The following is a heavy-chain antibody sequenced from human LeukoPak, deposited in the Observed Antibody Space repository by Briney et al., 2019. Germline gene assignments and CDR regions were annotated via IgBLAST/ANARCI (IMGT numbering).Heavy chain of an antibody. CDR2: ISYDGGNK. J-gene: IGHJ4*02. D-gene: IGHD6-19*01. CDR3: AKLPGDSSGWFFDY. CDR1: GFTFSSYG. V-gene: IGHV3-30*18. Sequence: GRSLRLSCAASGFTFSSYGMHWVRQAPGKGLEWVAVISYDGGNKYYADSVKGRFTISRDNSKNTLYLQMNSLRAEDTAVYYCAKLPGDSSGWFFDYWGQGTLVTVSS.